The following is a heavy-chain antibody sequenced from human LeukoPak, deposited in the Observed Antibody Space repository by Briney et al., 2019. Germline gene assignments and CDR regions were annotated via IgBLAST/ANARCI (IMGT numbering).Heavy chain of an antibody. J-gene: IGHJ3*02. V-gene: IGHV3-7*03. D-gene: IGHD3-3*01. CDR2: IKQDGSEK. CDR3: ARGHDFWMAHAFDI. Sequence: PGGSLRLSCAASGFTFSGYWMSWVRQAPGKGLEWVANIKQDGSEKYYVDSVKGRFTISRDNAKNSLYLQMNSLRAEDTAVYYCARGHDFWMAHAFDIWGQGTMVTVSS. CDR1: GFTFSGYW.